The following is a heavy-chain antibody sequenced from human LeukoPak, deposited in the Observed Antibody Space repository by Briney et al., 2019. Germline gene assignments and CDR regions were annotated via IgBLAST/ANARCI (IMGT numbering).Heavy chain of an antibody. J-gene: IGHJ5*02. Sequence: KPSETLSLTCTVSGGSISSGGYYWSWIRQHPGAGLERIGCIYYSGSTYYNPSLKSRLTISLDTSKNQFSLKLSSVTAADTAVYYCARGYCSGGSCNWFDPWGQGTLVTVSS. CDR2: IYYSGST. CDR1: GGSISSGGYY. V-gene: IGHV4-31*03. D-gene: IGHD2-15*01. CDR3: ARGYCSGGSCNWFDP.